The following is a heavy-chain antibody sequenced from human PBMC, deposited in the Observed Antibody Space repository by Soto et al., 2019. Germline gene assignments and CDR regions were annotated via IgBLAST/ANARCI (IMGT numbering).Heavy chain of an antibody. CDR1: GGTFSSYA. CDR2: IIPIFGTA. CDR3: ARGSAYDSSGYYYSWFDP. Sequence: QVQLVQSGAEVKKPGSSVKVSCKASGGTFSSYAISWVRQAPGQGLEWMGGIIPIFGTANYAQKFQGRVTITADEXPXTXFMELSSLRSEDTAVYYCARGSAYDSSGYYYSWFDPWGQGTLVTVSS. V-gene: IGHV1-69*12. J-gene: IGHJ5*02. D-gene: IGHD3-22*01.